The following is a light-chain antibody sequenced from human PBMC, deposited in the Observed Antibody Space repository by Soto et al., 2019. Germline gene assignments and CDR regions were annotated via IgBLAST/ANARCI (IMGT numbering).Light chain of an antibody. J-gene: IGLJ2*01. CDR3: SSYARNRDVL. Sequence: QLVLAQPASVSGSPGQSLTISCTGTSSDVGGYNFVSWYQQYPGKAPKLMIYDVSSRPSGISTRFSGSKSGNTASLTISGLQAEDEADYYCSSYARNRDVLFGGGTKLTVL. V-gene: IGLV2-14*03. CDR1: SSDVGGYNF. CDR2: DVS.